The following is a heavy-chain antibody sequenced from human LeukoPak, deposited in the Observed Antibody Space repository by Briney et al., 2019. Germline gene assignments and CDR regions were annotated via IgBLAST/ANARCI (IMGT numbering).Heavy chain of an antibody. V-gene: IGHV3-21*01. CDR1: GFTFDSFT. CDR3: ASECSSTSCYTEGYDY. Sequence: GGSLRLSCAASGFTFDSFTMNWVRQAPGKGLEWVSSISSSSSYIYYADSVKGRFTISRDNAKNSLYLQMNSLRAEDTAVYYCASECSSTSCYTEGYDYWGQGTLVTVSS. CDR2: ISSSSSYI. D-gene: IGHD2-2*02. J-gene: IGHJ4*02.